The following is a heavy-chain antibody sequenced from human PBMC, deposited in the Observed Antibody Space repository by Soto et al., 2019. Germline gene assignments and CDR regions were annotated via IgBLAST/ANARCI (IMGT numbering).Heavy chain of an antibody. J-gene: IGHJ6*02. D-gene: IGHD3-3*01. CDR2: IYYSGST. CDR3: ARHYDFIYGMDV. CDR1: GGSISSNTYY. Sequence: SETLSLTCTVSGGSISSNTYYWGWIRQPPGKGLEWIGSIYYSGSTYYNPSLKSRVTISVDTSKTQFSLKLTSVTAADTAVYYCARHYDFIYGMDVWGQGTTVTVSS. V-gene: IGHV4-39*01.